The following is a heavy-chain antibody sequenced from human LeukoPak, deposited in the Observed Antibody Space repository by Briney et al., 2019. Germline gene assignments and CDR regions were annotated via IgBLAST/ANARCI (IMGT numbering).Heavy chain of an antibody. Sequence: SETLSLTCAVYGGSFSGYYWNWIRQPPGKGLEWIGEINHSGGTHYNPSLKSRVTMSVDTSKNQFSMKLSPVTAADTAVYYCARDETTPLPGAYWGQGTLVTVSS. J-gene: IGHJ4*02. CDR3: ARDETTPLPGAY. D-gene: IGHD4-17*01. V-gene: IGHV4-34*01. CDR2: INHSGGT. CDR1: GGSFSGYY.